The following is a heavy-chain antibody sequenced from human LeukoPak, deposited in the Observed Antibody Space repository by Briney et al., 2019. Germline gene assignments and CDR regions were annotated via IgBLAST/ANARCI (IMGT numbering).Heavy chain of an antibody. Sequence: GSLRLSCAASGFTFSSYAMSWVRQAPGKGREWVSAISGSGGSIYYADSVKGRFTISRDNSKNTLYLQMNSLRAEDTAVYYCAKPPRDFWSGPTRDYWGQGTLVTVSS. CDR1: GFTFSSYA. D-gene: IGHD3-3*01. V-gene: IGHV3-23*01. J-gene: IGHJ4*02. CDR2: ISGSGGSI. CDR3: AKPPRDFWSGPTRDY.